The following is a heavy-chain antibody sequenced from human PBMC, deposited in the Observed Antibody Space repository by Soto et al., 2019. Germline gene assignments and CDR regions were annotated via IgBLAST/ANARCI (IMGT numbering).Heavy chain of an antibody. J-gene: IGHJ4*02. V-gene: IGHV1-18*01. CDR2: ISAYNGNT. D-gene: IGHD2-2*01. CDR1: GSTFTSYG. Sequence: ASLKVSCKSAGSTFTSYGISCVRHSPGQGLEWMGWISAYNGNTNYAQNLQGRVTMTTDTSTSTAYMELRSLRSDDTAVYYCARDGFVVVPAASCDYWGQGTLVTVSS. CDR3: ARDGFVVVPAASCDY.